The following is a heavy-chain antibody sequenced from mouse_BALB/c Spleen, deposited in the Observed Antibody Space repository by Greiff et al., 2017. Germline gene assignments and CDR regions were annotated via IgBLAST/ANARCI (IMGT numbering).Heavy chain of an antibody. Sequence: EVNLVESGGGLVKPGGSLKLSCAASGFAFSSYDMSWVRQTPEKRLEWVAYISSGGGSTYYPDTVKGRFTISRDNAKNTLYLQMSSLKSEDTAMYYCARVTHYYAMDYWGQGTSVTVSS. D-gene: IGHD2-13*01. CDR1: GFAFSSYD. CDR2: ISSGGGST. J-gene: IGHJ4*01. V-gene: IGHV5-12-1*01. CDR3: ARVTHYYAMDY.